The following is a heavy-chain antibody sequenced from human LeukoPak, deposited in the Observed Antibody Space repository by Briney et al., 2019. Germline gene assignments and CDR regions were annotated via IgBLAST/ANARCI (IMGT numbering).Heavy chain of an antibody. CDR1: RFTFSEYW. J-gene: IGHJ3*02. CDR2: AKQDGSET. Sequence: PGGSLRLSCAASRFTFSEYWMSWVRQAPGKGLEWVGHAKQDGSETYYVDSVKGRFTVSRDNVKNSLFLQMHSLRVEDTAMYYCARDLPSSGYWYRDAFDIWGQGTMVTVSS. CDR3: ARDLPSSGYWYRDAFDI. D-gene: IGHD3-22*01. V-gene: IGHV3-7*01.